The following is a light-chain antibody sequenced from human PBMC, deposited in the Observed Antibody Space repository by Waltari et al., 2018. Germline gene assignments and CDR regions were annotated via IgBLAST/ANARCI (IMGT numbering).Light chain of an antibody. Sequence: QSVLTQAPSVSGTPGQRVTISSSGTNYNNGGGPVNLYQQVPGMSPKLLIYSNDQRPSGVPDRFSGSKSGTSASLAISGLQSEDEADYYCATWDGRVNGVLFGGGTKVTVL. V-gene: IGLV1-44*01. CDR2: SND. CDR1: NYNNGGGP. J-gene: IGLJ2*01. CDR3: ATWDGRVNGVL.